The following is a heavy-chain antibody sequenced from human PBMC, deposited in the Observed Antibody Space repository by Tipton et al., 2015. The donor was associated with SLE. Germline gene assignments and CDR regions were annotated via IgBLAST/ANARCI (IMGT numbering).Heavy chain of an antibody. Sequence: TLSLTCTVSGGSIISYYWSWIRQPPGKGLEWIGYIYYSGSTNYNPSLKSRVTISVDTSKNQFSLKLSSVTAADTAVYYCAREGIAARRGYFDYWGQGTLVTVSS. CDR3: AREGIAARRGYFDY. V-gene: IGHV4-59*01. D-gene: IGHD6-6*01. J-gene: IGHJ4*02. CDR2: IYYSGST. CDR1: GGSIISYY.